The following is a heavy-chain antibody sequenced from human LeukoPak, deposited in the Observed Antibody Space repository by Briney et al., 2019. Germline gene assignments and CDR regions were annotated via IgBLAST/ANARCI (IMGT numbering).Heavy chain of an antibody. V-gene: IGHV1-46*01. CDR1: GYTFTNYY. CDR2: INPSGGGT. CDR3: ARGLAPYYDILTGYYYYMDV. Sequence: ASVKVSCKASGYTFTNYYIYWVRQAPGQGLEWMGIINPSGGGTTYAQTFLGRISMTRDMSTSTVYMELSSLRSEDTAVYYCARGLAPYYDILTGYYYYMDVWGKGTTVTVSS. J-gene: IGHJ6*03. D-gene: IGHD3-9*01.